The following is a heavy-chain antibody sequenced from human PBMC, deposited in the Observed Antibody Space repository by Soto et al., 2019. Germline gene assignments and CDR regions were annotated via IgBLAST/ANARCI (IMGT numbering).Heavy chain of an antibody. D-gene: IGHD3-16*01. CDR3: ARDSRYSTDAWCSIMRIAFDS. CDR2: IYHSGAT. Sequence: QAQLQESGPELVRPSGTLSLTCTVSTFSVTANNYWNWVRQSPGTALECIGEIYHSGATYYNPCLSGRGPISMDKSKHPLALILTSVSAADTAVYYCARDSRYSTDAWCSIMRIAFDSWGQGTLVTVSS. J-gene: IGHJ3*01. V-gene: IGHV4-4*02. CDR1: TFSVTANNY.